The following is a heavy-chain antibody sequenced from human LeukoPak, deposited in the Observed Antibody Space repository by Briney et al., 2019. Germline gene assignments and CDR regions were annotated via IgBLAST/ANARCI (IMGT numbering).Heavy chain of an antibody. CDR1: GFTFSSYG. Sequence: GGSLRLSCAASGFTFSSYGMHWVRQAPGKGLEWVSAISGSGGSTYYADSVKGRFTISRDNSKNTLFLQMNSLRAEDRAVYYCAKDQYLYYDRRFALDYWGQGTLVTVSS. CDR3: AKDQYLYYDRRFALDY. V-gene: IGHV3-23*01. J-gene: IGHJ4*02. CDR2: ISGSGGST. D-gene: IGHD3-22*01.